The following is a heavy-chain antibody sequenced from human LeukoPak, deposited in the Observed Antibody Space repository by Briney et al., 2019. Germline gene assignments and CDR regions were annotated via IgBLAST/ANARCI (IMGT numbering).Heavy chain of an antibody. Sequence: PGRSLRLSCAASGFTLSSYGMHCVRQAPGKGLEWVAVISYDGSNKYYADFVKGRFTISRDNSKNTLYLQMNSLRAEDTAVYYCAKAFYGVYVGVGDAFDIWGQGTMVTVSS. CDR3: AKAFYGVYVGVGDAFDI. CDR2: ISYDGSNK. J-gene: IGHJ3*02. D-gene: IGHD4-17*01. V-gene: IGHV3-30*18. CDR1: GFTLSSYG.